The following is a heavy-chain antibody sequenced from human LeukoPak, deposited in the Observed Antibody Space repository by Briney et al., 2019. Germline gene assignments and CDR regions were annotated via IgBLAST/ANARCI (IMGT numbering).Heavy chain of an antibody. J-gene: IGHJ4*02. CDR2: MSYSGST. D-gene: IGHD5/OR15-5a*01. CDR3: ARHLRSVYDPRAFDY. Sequence: SETLSLTCTVSGGYISSSSYFWAWIRQPPGKGLEFIGSMSYSGSTYYNPSLKSRVTISVDTSKNQFSLKLTSVTAADTAVYYSARHLRSVYDPRAFDYWGQGTLVTVSS. CDR1: GGYISSSSYF. V-gene: IGHV4-39*01.